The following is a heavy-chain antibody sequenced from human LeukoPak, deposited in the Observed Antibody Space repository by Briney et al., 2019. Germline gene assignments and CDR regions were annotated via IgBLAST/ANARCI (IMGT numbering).Heavy chain of an antibody. J-gene: IGHJ4*02. Sequence: ASVKVSCKASGYTFTGYYMHWVRQAPGQGLEWMGWINPNSGGTNYAQKFQGRVTMTRDTSISTAYMELNRLRSDDTAVYYCARVSGYDILTGQLGYWGQGTLVTVSS. V-gene: IGHV1-2*02. CDR3: ARVSGYDILTGQLGY. CDR2: INPNSGGT. CDR1: GYTFTGYY. D-gene: IGHD3-9*01.